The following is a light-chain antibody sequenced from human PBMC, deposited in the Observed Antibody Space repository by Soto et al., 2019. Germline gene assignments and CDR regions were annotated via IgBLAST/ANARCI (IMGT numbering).Light chain of an antibody. CDR3: HHYADSPYT. Sequence: EIVLTQSPGTLSLSPGEGATLSCRASQSVRSGSLAWYQQKPGQAPRLLIFGASSRATDIPDRFSGSGSGTDFTLTITRVDTEDFAVYYCHHYADSPYTFGPGTKLEI. V-gene: IGKV3-20*01. CDR2: GAS. CDR1: QSVRSGS. J-gene: IGKJ2*01.